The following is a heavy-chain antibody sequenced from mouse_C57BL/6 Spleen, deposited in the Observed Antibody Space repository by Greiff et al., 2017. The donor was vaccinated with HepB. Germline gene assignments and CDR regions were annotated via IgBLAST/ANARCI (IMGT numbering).Heavy chain of an antibody. CDR1: GYTFTSYW. V-gene: IGHV1-64*01. Sequence: QVPLQQPGAELVKPGASVKLSCKASGYTFTSYWMHWVKQRPGQGLEWIGMIHPNSGSTNYNEKFKSKATLTVDKSSSTAYMQLSSLTSEDSAVYYCARLITTVVDYAMDYWGQGTSVTVSS. CDR2: IHPNSGST. J-gene: IGHJ4*01. D-gene: IGHD1-1*01. CDR3: ARLITTVVDYAMDY.